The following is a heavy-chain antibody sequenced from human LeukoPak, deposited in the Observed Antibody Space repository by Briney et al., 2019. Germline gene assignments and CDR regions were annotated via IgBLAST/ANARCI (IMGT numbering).Heavy chain of an antibody. CDR3: AKMPPGYYDSSGYYYAEYYFDY. CDR2: ISDSGGST. D-gene: IGHD3-22*01. CDR1: GFTFSSYA. J-gene: IGHJ4*02. V-gene: IGHV3-23*01. Sequence: PGGSLRLSCAASGFTFSSYAMSWVRQAPGKGLEWVSAISDSGGSTYYADSVKGRFTISRDNSKNTLYLQMNSLRAEDTVVYYCAKMPPGYYDSSGYYYAEYYFDYWGQGTLVTVSS.